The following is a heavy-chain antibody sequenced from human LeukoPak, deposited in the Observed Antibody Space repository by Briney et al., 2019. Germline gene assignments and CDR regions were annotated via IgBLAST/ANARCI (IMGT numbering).Heavy chain of an antibody. CDR2: IIPIFGTA. Sequence: ASVKVSCKASGGTFSSYAISWVRQAPGQGLEWMGGIIPIFGTANYAQKFQGRVTITADESTSTAYMELSSLRSEDTAVYYCARGADGYTPKPPTTYYYMDVWGKGTTVTVSS. J-gene: IGHJ6*03. CDR1: GGTFSSYA. V-gene: IGHV1-69*13. CDR3: ARGADGYTPKPPTTYYYMDV. D-gene: IGHD5-24*01.